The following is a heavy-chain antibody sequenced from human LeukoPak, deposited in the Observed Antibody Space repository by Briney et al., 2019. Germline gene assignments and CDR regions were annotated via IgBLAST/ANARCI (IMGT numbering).Heavy chain of an antibody. CDR3: AKSENYCSSTSCHNYYYYYMDV. J-gene: IGHJ6*03. Sequence: GGSLRLSCAASGFTSSSYAMSWVRQAPGKGLEWVSAISGSGGSTYYADSVKGRFTISRDNSKNTLYLQMNSLRAEDTAVYYCAKSENYCSSTSCHNYYYYYMDVWGKGTTVTVSS. CDR2: ISGSGGST. CDR1: GFTSSSYA. D-gene: IGHD2-2*02. V-gene: IGHV3-23*01.